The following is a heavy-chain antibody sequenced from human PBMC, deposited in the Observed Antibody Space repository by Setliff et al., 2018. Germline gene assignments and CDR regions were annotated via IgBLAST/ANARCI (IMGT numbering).Heavy chain of an antibody. CDR2: IYHSGST. V-gene: IGHV4-4*02. Sequence: SETLSLTCAVSGDSISSSNWWHWVRQPPGKGLEWIGEIYHSGSTKYNPSLKSRVTISVDKSKNQFSLKLSSVTAADTAVYYCARSSYSGSYLNVWGQGTTVTVSS. D-gene: IGHD1-26*01. J-gene: IGHJ6*02. CDR3: ARSSYSGSYLNV. CDR1: GDSISSSNW.